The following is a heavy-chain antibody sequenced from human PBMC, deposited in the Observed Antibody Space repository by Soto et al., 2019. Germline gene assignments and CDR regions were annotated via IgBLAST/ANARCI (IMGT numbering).Heavy chain of an antibody. CDR3: AGDMATAPYYYGMDV. Sequence: QVQLQESGPGLVKPSETLSLTCTVSGGSVSSGSYYWSWIRQPPGKGLEWIGYIYYSGSTNYNPSLNSRITISVDTSKNTFSLQLSSVTAADTAVYYCAGDMATAPYYYGMDVWGQGTTVTVSS. D-gene: IGHD2-21*02. J-gene: IGHJ6*02. CDR2: IYYSGST. CDR1: GGSVSSGSYY. V-gene: IGHV4-61*01.